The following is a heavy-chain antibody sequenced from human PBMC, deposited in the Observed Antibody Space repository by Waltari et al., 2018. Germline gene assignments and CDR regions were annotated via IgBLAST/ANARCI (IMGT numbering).Heavy chain of an antibody. J-gene: IGHJ4*02. Sequence: EVQLVESGGGLVQPGGSLRLSCAASGFPFTSYSMNWVSYISSSSTIYYADSVKGRFTISRDNAKNSLYLQMNSLRAEDTAVYYCASALPYYYDSSGPTADYWGQGTLVTVSS. V-gene: IGHV3-48*04. CDR3: ASALPYYYDSSGPTADY. CDR1: GFPFTSYS. CDR2: ISSSSTI. D-gene: IGHD3-22*01.